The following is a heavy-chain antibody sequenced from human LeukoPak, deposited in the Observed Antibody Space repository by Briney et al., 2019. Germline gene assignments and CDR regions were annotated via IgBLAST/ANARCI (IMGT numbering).Heavy chain of an antibody. J-gene: IGHJ3*02. V-gene: IGHV1-18*01. D-gene: IGHD2-15*01. Sequence: ASVKVSCTASGYTFTSYAITWVRQAPGQGREWMGWISSYNGNTNYAQKLQGRVTMTTETSTSTAYMELRSLRSDDTAVYYCARVTLSEIVVFDIWGQGTMVTVSS. CDR2: ISSYNGNT. CDR1: GYTFTSYA. CDR3: ARVTLSEIVVFDI.